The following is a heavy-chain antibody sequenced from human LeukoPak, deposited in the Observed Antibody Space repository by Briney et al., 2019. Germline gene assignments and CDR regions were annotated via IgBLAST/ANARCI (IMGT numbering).Heavy chain of an antibody. J-gene: IGHJ4*02. V-gene: IGHV4-31*03. Sequence: PSQTLSLTCTVSGGSINTGGHSWSWVRQHPGEGLEWIGYISNSGGAYYNPSLKGRLRISRDTSENQFSLRLSSVTAADTAVYFCARVEWESYYFDYWGREPWSPSPQ. D-gene: IGHD1-26*01. CDR2: ISNSGGA. CDR1: GGSINTGGHS. CDR3: ARVEWESYYFDY.